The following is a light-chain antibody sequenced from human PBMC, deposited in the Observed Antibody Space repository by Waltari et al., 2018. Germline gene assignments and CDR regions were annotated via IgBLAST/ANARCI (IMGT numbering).Light chain of an antibody. CDR2: AAS. J-gene: IGKJ2*01. V-gene: IGKV3-20*01. CDR3: QQYSSSVMYT. CDR1: QSVSRSR. Sequence: FLTHAPDPLSLSPGARAPLSCRADQSVSRSRLAWYQHKPGQAPRLLMYAASTRATGIPDRFSGSGSGTDFSLSISRVEPEDFAVYYCQQYSSSVMYTFGQGTKLEIK.